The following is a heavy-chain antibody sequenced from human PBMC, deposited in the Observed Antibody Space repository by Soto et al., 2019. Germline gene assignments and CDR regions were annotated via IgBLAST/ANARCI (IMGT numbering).Heavy chain of an antibody. V-gene: IGHV1-46*01. J-gene: IGHJ5*02. CDR2: INPSGGST. Sequence: RASVKVSCKASGYTFTSYYMHWVRQAPGRGLEWMGIINPSGGSTSYAQKFQGRVTMTRDTSTSTVYMELSSLRSEDTAVYYCARETGVRIAAAGRVYNWFDPWGQGTLVTVSS. CDR3: ARETGVRIAAAGRVYNWFDP. D-gene: IGHD6-13*01. CDR1: GYTFTSYY.